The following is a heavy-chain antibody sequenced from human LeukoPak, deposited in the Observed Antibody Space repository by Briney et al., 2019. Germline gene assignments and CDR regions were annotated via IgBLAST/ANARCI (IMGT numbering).Heavy chain of an antibody. CDR2: IYPGDSGT. D-gene: IGHD4-17*01. J-gene: IGHJ1*01. V-gene: IGHV5-51*01. CDR3: ARPADDGDTEYFQH. Sequence: GESLKISCKGFGYSFTSYLLAWVRPMPGKGVEGMGVIYPGDSGTRYSPSFQGQVTISADKSISTAYLQWSSLKAPDTAMYYCARPADDGDTEYFQHWGQGTLVTVSS. CDR1: GYSFTSYL.